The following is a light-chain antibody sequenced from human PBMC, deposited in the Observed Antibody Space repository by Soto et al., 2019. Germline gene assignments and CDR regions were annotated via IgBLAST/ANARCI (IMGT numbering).Light chain of an antibody. CDR1: QTFSNSF. J-gene: IGKJ5*01. Sequence: EIVLTQSPGTLSFSPGERATLSCRASQTFSNSFLSWFQQIPGQAPRLLIYGASMRATGTPDRFSGSGSGTDFTLTISRLEPEDFAVYYCQQCGSSSTFGQGTRLEIK. CDR2: GAS. V-gene: IGKV3-20*01. CDR3: QQCGSSST.